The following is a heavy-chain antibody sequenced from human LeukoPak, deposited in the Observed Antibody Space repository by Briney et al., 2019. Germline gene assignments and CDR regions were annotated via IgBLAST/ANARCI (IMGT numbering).Heavy chain of an antibody. Sequence: GGSLRLSCAASGFTVSSNDMSWVRQAPGKGLERVSVIYVGGSTHYADSVKGRFTISRDNSKNTLYLQMNSLRAEDTAVYYCARDRGSGITMVRGVIRGYMDVWGKGTTVTVSS. CDR1: GFTVSSND. J-gene: IGHJ6*03. D-gene: IGHD3-10*01. CDR2: IYVGGST. V-gene: IGHV3-53*01. CDR3: ARDRGSGITMVRGVIRGYMDV.